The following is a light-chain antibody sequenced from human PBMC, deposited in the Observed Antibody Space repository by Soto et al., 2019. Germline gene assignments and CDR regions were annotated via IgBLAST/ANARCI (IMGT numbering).Light chain of an antibody. CDR2: DAS. V-gene: IGKV3-11*01. CDR3: QQRSNWPRT. J-gene: IGKJ4*01. Sequence: ETVLTQSPATLSLSPGERATLSCRASQSVSSYLAWYQQKPGQAPRLLIYDASNRATGIPARFSGSRSGTDFTLTISSLEPEDFAVYYCQQRSNWPRTFGGGTKVEIK. CDR1: QSVSSY.